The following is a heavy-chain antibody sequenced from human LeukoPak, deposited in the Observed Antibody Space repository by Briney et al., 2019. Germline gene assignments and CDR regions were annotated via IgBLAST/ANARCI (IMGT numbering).Heavy chain of an antibody. CDR3: ARAGRGGFDFDY. CDR1: GTSISSGAYS. V-gene: IGHV4-31*03. Sequence: SEPLSLTCTASGTSISSGAYSWSWVRQHPGKGLEWIAYIYYSGNTYYNPSLKRRVTISVDTSKNQFSLKLSSVTAADTAVYSCARAGRGGFDFDYWGQGALVTVSS. D-gene: IGHD3-16*01. J-gene: IGHJ4*02. CDR2: IYYSGNT.